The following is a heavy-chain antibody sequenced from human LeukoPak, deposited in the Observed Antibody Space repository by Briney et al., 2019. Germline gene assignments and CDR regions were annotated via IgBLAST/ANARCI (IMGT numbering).Heavy chain of an antibody. D-gene: IGHD2-2*02. Sequence: SETLSLTXTVSGGAIGSYYWSWIRQTAGKGLEWIGRIYTSGSTNYNPSLKSRVTISVDTSKNQFSLKLSSVTAADTAVYYCARDRGIVVVPAAIQRYNWFDPWGQGTLVTVSS. CDR3: ARDRGIVVVPAAIQRYNWFDP. CDR2: IYTSGST. V-gene: IGHV4-4*07. CDR1: GGAIGSYY. J-gene: IGHJ5*02.